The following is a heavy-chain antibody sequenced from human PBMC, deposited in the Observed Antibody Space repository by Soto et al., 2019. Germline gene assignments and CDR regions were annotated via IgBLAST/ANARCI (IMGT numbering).Heavy chain of an antibody. D-gene: IGHD5-12*01. V-gene: IGHV1-2*04. Sequence: ASVKVSCKASGYTFTGYYMHWVRQAPGQGLEWMGWINPNSGGTNYAQKFQGWVTMTRDTSISTAYMELSRLRSDDTAVYYCARGGYSGYDSTYYYYYYGMDVWGQGTTVTVSS. CDR2: INPNSGGT. CDR3: ARGGYSGYDSTYYYYYYGMDV. J-gene: IGHJ6*02. CDR1: GYTFTGYY.